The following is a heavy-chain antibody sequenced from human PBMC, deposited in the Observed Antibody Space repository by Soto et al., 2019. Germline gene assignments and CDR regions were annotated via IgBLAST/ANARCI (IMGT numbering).Heavy chain of an antibody. CDR2: IYYSGTT. CDR1: GYSISSRNW. D-gene: IGHD6-13*01. V-gene: IGHV4-28*01. CDR3: ARRYSQGPIDY. J-gene: IGHJ4*02. Sequence: QVQLQESGPGLVKPSDTLSLTCAVSGYSISSRNWWGWIRQPPGKGLEWIGYIYYSGTTYYNPSLKSRGTMSEDPSKTQVALKLTSVTAVDTAVDYCARRYSQGPIDYWGQGTLVTVSS.